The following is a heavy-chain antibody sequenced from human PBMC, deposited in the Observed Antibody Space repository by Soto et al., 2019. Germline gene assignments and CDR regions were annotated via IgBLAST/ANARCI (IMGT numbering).Heavy chain of an antibody. J-gene: IGHJ6*02. CDR2: IYHSGRT. V-gene: IGHV4-4*02. D-gene: IGHD7-27*01. CDR1: GGSIISNNW. CDR3: ATCQLGEYYYAMDV. Sequence: QVQLQESGPGLVKPSGTLSLTCGVSGGSIISNNWWTWVRQSPGKGLEWIGEIYHSGRTKYNPSLKGRVPISIDTSKNQFSLKVNSVTAADTAVYYCATCQLGEYYYAMDVWGQGTTVTVSS.